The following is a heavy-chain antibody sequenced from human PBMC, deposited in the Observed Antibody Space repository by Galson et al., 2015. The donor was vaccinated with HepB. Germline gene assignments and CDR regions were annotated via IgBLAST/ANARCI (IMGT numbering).Heavy chain of an antibody. Sequence: VKVSCKVSGSTFTDYYMHWVQQAPGKGLEWMGLVDPEDGETIYAEKFQGRVTITADTSTDTAYMELSSLRSEDTAVYYCATDADTQITMIRGVHYGMDVWGQGTTVTVSS. CDR1: GSTFTDYY. J-gene: IGHJ6*02. CDR3: ATDADTQITMIRGVHYGMDV. V-gene: IGHV1-69-2*01. CDR2: VDPEDGET. D-gene: IGHD3-10*01.